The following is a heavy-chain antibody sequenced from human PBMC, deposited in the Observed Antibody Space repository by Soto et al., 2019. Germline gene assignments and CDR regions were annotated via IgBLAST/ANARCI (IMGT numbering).Heavy chain of an antibody. V-gene: IGHV1-2*02. J-gene: IGHJ4*02. D-gene: IGHD2-15*01. CDR2: INPKNGGT. Sequence: QVQLVQSGGETKKPGASVRVSCKTSGYTFTYFYIHWVRLAPGQGLEWMGWINPKNGGTSHAQKFQGRVTMTRDTSSSIVYMELNSLTSDDRGIYYCARRDSGGSFDFWGQGTLVTVSS. CDR3: ARRDSGGSFDF. CDR1: GYTFTYFY.